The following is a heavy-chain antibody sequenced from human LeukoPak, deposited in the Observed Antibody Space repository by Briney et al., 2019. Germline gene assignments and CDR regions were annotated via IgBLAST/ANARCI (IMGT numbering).Heavy chain of an antibody. CDR1: GDSVSSNSVT. CDR2: TYYRSTWYN. Sequence: SQTLSLTCALSGDSVSSNSVTWNWIRQSPSRGHEWLGRTYYRSTWYNDYAVSVRGRITVNPDTSKNQFSLHLNSVTPEDTAVYYCARRLTQYDCFDPWGQGILVTVSS. CDR3: ARRLTQYDCFDP. V-gene: IGHV6-1*01. J-gene: IGHJ5*02. D-gene: IGHD2-2*01.